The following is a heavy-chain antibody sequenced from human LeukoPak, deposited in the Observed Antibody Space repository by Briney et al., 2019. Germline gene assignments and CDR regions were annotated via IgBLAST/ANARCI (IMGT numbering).Heavy chain of an antibody. Sequence: SETLSLTCAVYGGSFSGYYWSWIRQPPGKGLEWIGGINHSGSTNYNPSLKSRVTISVDTSKNQFSLKLSSVTAADTAVYYCARGSRGYCSSTSRYAFDYWGQGTLVTVSS. CDR3: ARGSRGYCSSTSRYAFDY. V-gene: IGHV4-34*01. CDR2: INHSGST. D-gene: IGHD2-2*01. CDR1: GGSFSGYY. J-gene: IGHJ4*02.